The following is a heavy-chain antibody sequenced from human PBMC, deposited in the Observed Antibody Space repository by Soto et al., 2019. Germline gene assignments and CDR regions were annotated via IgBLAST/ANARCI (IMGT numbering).Heavy chain of an antibody. J-gene: IGHJ6*02. CDR2: IYYSGST. Sequence: PSETLSLTCTFSCGSIISGGYYWSWIRQHPGKGLEWIGYIYYSGSTYYNPSLKSRVTISVDTSKNQFSLKLSSVTAADTAVYYCARDRWYSSGYDYYYYGMDVWGQGTTVTVSS. D-gene: IGHD3-22*01. V-gene: IGHV4-31*03. CDR3: ARDRWYSSGYDYYYYGMDV. CDR1: CGSIISGGYY.